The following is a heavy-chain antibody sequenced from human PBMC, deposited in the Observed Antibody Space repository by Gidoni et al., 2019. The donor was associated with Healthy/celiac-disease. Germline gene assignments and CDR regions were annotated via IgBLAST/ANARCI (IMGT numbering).Heavy chain of an antibody. CDR2: IRGRGGST. V-gene: IGHV3-23*01. CDR3: AKDLASSGWSFGPRSLNDY. CDR1: GFTFSSYA. D-gene: IGHD6-19*01. J-gene: IGHJ4*02. Sequence: EVQLLESGGGLVQPGGSLRLSCAASGFTFSSYAMSWVRQAPGKGLEWVSAIRGRGGSTYSADSVKGRFTISRDNSKNTLYLPMNSLRAEDTAVYYCAKDLASSGWSFGPRSLNDYWGQGTLVTVSS.